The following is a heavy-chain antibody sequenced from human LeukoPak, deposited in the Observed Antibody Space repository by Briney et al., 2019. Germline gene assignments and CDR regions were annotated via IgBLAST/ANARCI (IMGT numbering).Heavy chain of an antibody. D-gene: IGHD6-13*01. V-gene: IGHV4-59*01. CDR1: GGSISSYY. J-gene: IGHJ4*02. CDR2: IYYSGST. CDR3: ARGGASSSWYEDY. Sequence: SETLSLTCTVSGGSISSYYWSWIRQPPGKGLEWIGYIYYSGSTNYNPSLKSRVTISVDTSKNQFSLKLSSVTAADTAVYYCARGGASSSWYEDYWGQGTLVTVSS.